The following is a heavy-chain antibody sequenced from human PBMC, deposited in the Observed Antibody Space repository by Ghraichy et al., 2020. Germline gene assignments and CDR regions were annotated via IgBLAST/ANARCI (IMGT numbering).Heavy chain of an antibody. V-gene: IGHV3-7*01. CDR3: ARDHWYYYDSTGFGDFDY. CDR2: IKQDGSEK. CDR1: GFTFSSYW. Sequence: GGSLRLSCAASGFTFSSYWMSWVRQAPGKGLEWVANIKQDGSEKYYVDSVKGRFTISRDNAKNSLYLQMNSLRAEDTAVYYCARDHWYYYDSTGFGDFDYWGQGTLVTVSS. D-gene: IGHD3-22*01. J-gene: IGHJ4*02.